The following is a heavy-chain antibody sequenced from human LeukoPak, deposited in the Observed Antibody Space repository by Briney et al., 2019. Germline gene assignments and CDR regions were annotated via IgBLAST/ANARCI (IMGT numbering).Heavy chain of an antibody. Sequence: PGRSLRLSCTASGFTFGDYAMSWVRQAPGKGLEWVGFIRNKAYGGTTEYAASVKGRFTISRDDSKSIAYLQMNSLKTEDTAVYYCTKNLRRLDYWGQGTLVTVSS. CDR1: GFTFGDYA. CDR2: IRNKAYGGTT. V-gene: IGHV3-49*04. D-gene: IGHD4-17*01. CDR3: TKNLRRLDY. J-gene: IGHJ4*02.